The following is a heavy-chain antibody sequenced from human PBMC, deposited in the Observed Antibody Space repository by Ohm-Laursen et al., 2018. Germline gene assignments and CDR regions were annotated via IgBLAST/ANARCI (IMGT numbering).Heavy chain of an antibody. CDR3: ARGRVYGISRPFDY. D-gene: IGHD6-13*01. CDR1: GGSISSDTYY. CDR2: MYHIGSI. V-gene: IGHV4-39*01. J-gene: IGHJ4*02. Sequence: SETLSLTCTVSGGSISSDTYYWGWIRQPPGKGLEWIGTMYHIGSIYYNPSIRSRVIISVDTTKNQFSLKVNSVTPEDTAVYYCARGRVYGISRPFDYWGQGTLVTVSS.